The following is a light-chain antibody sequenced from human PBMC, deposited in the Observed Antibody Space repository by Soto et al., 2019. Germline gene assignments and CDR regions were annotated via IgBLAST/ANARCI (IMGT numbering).Light chain of an antibody. J-gene: IGLJ3*02. CDR2: AVN. CDR3: CSYAGSYTWV. CDR1: SSDVGDYNY. V-gene: IGLV2-11*01. Sequence: QSALTQPRSVSGSPGQSVTISCTGTSSDVGDYNYVSWYQQHPRKAPKLLIYAVNMRPSGVPDRFSGSKSGNTASLTISGLQAEDEAHYSCCSYAGSYTWVFGGGTKLTVL.